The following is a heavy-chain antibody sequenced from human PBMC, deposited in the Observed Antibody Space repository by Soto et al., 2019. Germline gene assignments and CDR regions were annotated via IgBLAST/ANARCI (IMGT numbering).Heavy chain of an antibody. CDR2: INHSGST. Sequence: SETLSLTCAVFGGSFSGYYWSWIRQPPGKGLEWIGEINHSGSTNYNPSLKSRVTISVDTSKNQFSLKLSSVTAADTAVYYCARGGGRRNSSSGLNWFDPWGQGTLVTVSS. CDR3: ARGGGRRNSSSGLNWFDP. CDR1: GGSFSGYY. V-gene: IGHV4-34*01. J-gene: IGHJ5*02. D-gene: IGHD6-6*01.